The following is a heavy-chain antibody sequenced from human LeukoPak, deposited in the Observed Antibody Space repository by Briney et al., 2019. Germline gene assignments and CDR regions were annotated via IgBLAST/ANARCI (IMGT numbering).Heavy chain of an antibody. Sequence: GESLKISCKGSGYSFTSYWIGWVRQLPGKGLEWMGIIYPGDSDTRYSPSFQGQVTISADKSISTAYLQWSGLKASDTAMYYCARHIRYYDSSGYFDYWGQGTLVTVSS. D-gene: IGHD3-22*01. CDR1: GYSFTSYW. CDR3: ARHIRYYDSSGYFDY. V-gene: IGHV5-51*01. J-gene: IGHJ4*02. CDR2: IYPGDSDT.